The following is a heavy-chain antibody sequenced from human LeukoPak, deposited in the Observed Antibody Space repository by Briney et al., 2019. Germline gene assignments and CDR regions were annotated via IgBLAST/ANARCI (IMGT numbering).Heavy chain of an antibody. D-gene: IGHD5-12*01. J-gene: IGHJ4*02. V-gene: IGHV1-69*05. CDR2: IIPIFGTA. Sequence: SVKVSCKASGGTFSSYAISWVRQAPGQGLEWMGGIIPIFGTANYAQKFQGRVTITTDESTSTAYMELSSLRSEDTAVYHCARGGSGYDSYHYFDYWGQGTLVTVSS. CDR3: ARGGSGYDSYHYFDY. CDR1: GGTFSSYA.